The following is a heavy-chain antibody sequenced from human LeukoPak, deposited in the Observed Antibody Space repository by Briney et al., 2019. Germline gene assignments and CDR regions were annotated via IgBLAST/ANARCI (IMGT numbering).Heavy chain of an antibody. V-gene: IGHV1-46*01. CDR1: GCTFTSYF. J-gene: IGHJ4*02. Sequence: EASVTVSCKASGCTFTSYFMHWVRQAPGQGLEWMGIINPSGGSTSYAQKFQGRVTMTRDTSTSTVYMELSSLRSEDTAVYYCARTAGRTFDYWGQGTLVTVSS. CDR3: ARTAGRTFDY. D-gene: IGHD6-6*01. CDR2: INPSGGST.